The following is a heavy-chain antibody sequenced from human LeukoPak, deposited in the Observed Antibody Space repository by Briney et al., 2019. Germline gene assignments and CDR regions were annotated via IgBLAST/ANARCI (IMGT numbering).Heavy chain of an antibody. J-gene: IGHJ3*02. V-gene: IGHV1-18*01. CDR3: ARDQWLRYRAFDI. D-gene: IGHD5-12*01. Sequence: ASVKVSCKASGYTFTSYGISWVRQAPGQGLEWMGWISAYNGNTNYAQKLQGRVTMTTDTSTSTAYMELSSLRSEDTAVYYCARDQWLRYRAFDIWGQGTMVTVSS. CDR2: ISAYNGNT. CDR1: GYTFTSYG.